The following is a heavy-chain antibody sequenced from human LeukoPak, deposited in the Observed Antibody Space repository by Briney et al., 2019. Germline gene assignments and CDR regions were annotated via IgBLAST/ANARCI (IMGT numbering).Heavy chain of an antibody. Sequence: PGGSLRLSCAASGFTVSNKYMSWVRQAPGKGLEWVSVIYSGGTTYYADSVKGRFTISRDNSKNTLYLQMNSLRAEDTAVYYCVSSHYGDYVEDYWGQGTRVTVSS. CDR3: VSSHYGDYVEDY. D-gene: IGHD4-17*01. CDR1: GFTVSNKY. V-gene: IGHV3-53*01. CDR2: IYSGGTT. J-gene: IGHJ4*02.